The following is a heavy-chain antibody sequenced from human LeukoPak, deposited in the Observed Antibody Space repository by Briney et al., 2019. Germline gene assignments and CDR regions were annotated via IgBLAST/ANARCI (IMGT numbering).Heavy chain of an antibody. J-gene: IGHJ4*02. CDR1: GFTFSHYY. CDR3: AVRLVDY. Sequence: GGSLRLSCAASGFTFSHYYMSWIRQAPGKGLEWVANINQGGREIYYVDSVKGRFTISRDNAKNSLYLQMNSLRADDTAVYYCAVRLVDYWGQGTLVTVPS. D-gene: IGHD2-21*01. V-gene: IGHV3-7*01. CDR2: INQGGREI.